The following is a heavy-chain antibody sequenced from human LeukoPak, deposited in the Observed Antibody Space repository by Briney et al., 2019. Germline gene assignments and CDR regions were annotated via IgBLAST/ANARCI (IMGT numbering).Heavy chain of an antibody. D-gene: IGHD5-24*01. Sequence: PGGSLRLSCAASGFTVSSYYMYWVRQAPGKGLEWVSFIYSGGSTYYADSVKGRFTISRDNYKNTLYVQMNSLRAEDTAVYYCAKDSSGGWLRSYYFDSWGQGTLVTVSS. V-gene: IGHV3-66*02. CDR1: GFTVSSYY. J-gene: IGHJ4*02. CDR2: IYSGGST. CDR3: AKDSSGGWLRSYYFDS.